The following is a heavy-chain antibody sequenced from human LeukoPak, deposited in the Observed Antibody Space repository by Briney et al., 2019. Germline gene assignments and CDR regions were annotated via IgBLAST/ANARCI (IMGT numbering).Heavy chain of an antibody. Sequence: GGSLRLSCAASGFTFSSYGMHWVRQAPGKGLEWVAVISYDGSNKYYADSVKGRFTISRDNSKNTLYLQMNSLRAEDTAVYYCAKDFDYGGTALFDYWGQGTLVTVSS. D-gene: IGHD4-23*01. CDR1: GFTFSSYG. V-gene: IGHV3-30*18. J-gene: IGHJ4*02. CDR2: ISYDGSNK. CDR3: AKDFDYGGTALFDY.